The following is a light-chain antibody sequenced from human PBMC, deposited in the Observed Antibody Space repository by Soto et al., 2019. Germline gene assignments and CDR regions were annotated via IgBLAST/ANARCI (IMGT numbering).Light chain of an antibody. Sequence: EIVLTQSPGALSLSPGESATLCCMASQSVSDTHVAWYQQRPGQAPRLLIYDASRRAIGVPDRFIGSGSATDFTLTISGLEPEDFAVYFCHQYGTSPQTFGQGTKVDIK. J-gene: IGKJ1*01. CDR3: HQYGTSPQT. CDR1: QSVSDTH. V-gene: IGKV3-20*01. CDR2: DAS.